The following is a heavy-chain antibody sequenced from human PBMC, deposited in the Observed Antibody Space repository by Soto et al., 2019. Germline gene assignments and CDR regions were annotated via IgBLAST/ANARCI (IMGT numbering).Heavy chain of an antibody. V-gene: IGHV4-38-2*01. CDR3: ASSPTYYYDSSVYYFDY. J-gene: IGHJ4*02. CDR2: IYHSGST. D-gene: IGHD3-22*01. Sequence: ETLSLTCAVSGYSISSGYYWCWIRQPPGKGLEWIGSIYHSGSTYYNPSLKSRVTISVDTSKNQFSLKLSSVTAADTAVYYCASSPTYYYDSSVYYFDYWGQGTLVTVSS. CDR1: GYSISSGYY.